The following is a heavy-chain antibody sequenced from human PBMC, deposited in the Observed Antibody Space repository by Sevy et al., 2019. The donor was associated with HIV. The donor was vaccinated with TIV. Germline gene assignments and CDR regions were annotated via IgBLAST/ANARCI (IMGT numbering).Heavy chain of an antibody. D-gene: IGHD6-13*01. CDR1: GFIFSNYN. CDR2: ISSNSNDI. V-gene: IGHV3-21*04. Sequence: GGSLRLSCAASGFIFSNYNRKWVRQAPGKGLEWFSSISSNSNDIYYGDSVKGRFTISRDNSKNTLYLQMNSLRAEDTAVYYCAKCSWGIAALDYWGQGTLVTVSS. J-gene: IGHJ4*02. CDR3: AKCSWGIAALDY.